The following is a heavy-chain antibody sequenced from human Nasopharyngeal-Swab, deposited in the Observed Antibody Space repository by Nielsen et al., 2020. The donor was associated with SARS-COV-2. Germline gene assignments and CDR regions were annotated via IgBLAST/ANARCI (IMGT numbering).Heavy chain of an antibody. J-gene: IGHJ4*02. Sequence: GESLKISCAASGFSFYNYAMNWVRQAPGKGLEWVSALNGSGGTTSYADPVKGRFTISRDNLKNTLYRQMNSLTAEDTAIYYCAKGSYYGSGTYKDYFDYWGQGTLVTVSS. D-gene: IGHD3-10*01. CDR1: GFSFYNYA. CDR2: LNGSGGTT. CDR3: AKGSYYGSGTYKDYFDY. V-gene: IGHV3-23*01.